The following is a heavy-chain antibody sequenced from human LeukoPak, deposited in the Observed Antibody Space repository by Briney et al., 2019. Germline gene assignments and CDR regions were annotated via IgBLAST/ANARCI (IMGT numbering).Heavy chain of an antibody. D-gene: IGHD3-22*01. CDR1: GYTFTGYY. J-gene: IGHJ4*02. Sequence: ASVKVSCKASGYTFTGYYMHWVRQAPGQGLEWMGWINPNSGGTNYAQKFQGRVTMTRDTSISTAYMELSRLRFDDTAVYYCARGAYYYDSSGYLNYWGQGTLVTVSS. CDR2: INPNSGGT. CDR3: ARGAYYYDSSGYLNY. V-gene: IGHV1-2*02.